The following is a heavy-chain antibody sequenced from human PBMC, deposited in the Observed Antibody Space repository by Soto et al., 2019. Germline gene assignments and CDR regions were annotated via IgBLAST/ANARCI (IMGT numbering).Heavy chain of an antibody. CDR3: ARDVPTVTTGGPDY. CDR1: GYTFTNYG. CDR2: ISAYNGDT. J-gene: IGHJ4*02. V-gene: IGHV1-18*01. Sequence: QVQLVQSGIEVEKPGASVKVSCKASGYTFTNYGISWVRQAPGQGLEWMGWISAYNGDTNYAQKFQGRVTMXTXTXXSTAYMELRSLRSDDTAVYYCARDVPTVTTGGPDYWGQGTLVTVSS. D-gene: IGHD4-17*01.